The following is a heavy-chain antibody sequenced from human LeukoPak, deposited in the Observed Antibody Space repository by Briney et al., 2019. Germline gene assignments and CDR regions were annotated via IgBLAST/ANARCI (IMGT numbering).Heavy chain of an antibody. Sequence: PGGSLRLSXAASGFTFDDYGMSWVRQAPGKGLEWVSGINWNGGSTGYADSVKGRFTISRDNAKNSLYLQMNSLRAEDTALYYCARDGDLKFLEWLENWFDPWGQGTLVTVSS. V-gene: IGHV3-20*04. CDR1: GFTFDDYG. J-gene: IGHJ5*02. CDR2: INWNGGST. CDR3: ARDGDLKFLEWLENWFDP. D-gene: IGHD3-3*01.